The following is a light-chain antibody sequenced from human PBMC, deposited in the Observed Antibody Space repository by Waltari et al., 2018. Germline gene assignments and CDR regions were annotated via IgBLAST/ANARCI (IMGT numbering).Light chain of an antibody. CDR3: QQYDNVVRT. CDR1: QGISRY. Sequence: AIRMTQSPSSFSASPGNRVTITCRASQGISRYLAWYHQKPGEAPKVLIYDASNLEMGGPSRFGGSGFGTDFTLTISSLQPEDVGTYYCQQYDNVVRTFGGGTKVEIK. CDR2: DAS. V-gene: IGKV1-8*01. J-gene: IGKJ4*01.